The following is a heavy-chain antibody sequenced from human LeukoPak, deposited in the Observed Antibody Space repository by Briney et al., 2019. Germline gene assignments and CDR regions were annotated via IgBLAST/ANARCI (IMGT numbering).Heavy chain of an antibody. CDR3: ARDKFPLVGATGDDGFDI. CDR1: GGSISISNW. D-gene: IGHD1-26*01. J-gene: IGHJ3*02. V-gene: IGHV4-4*02. CDR2: IYHSGST. Sequence: SETLSLTCAVSGGSISISNWWSWVRQPPGKGLEWIGEIYHSGSTNYNPSLKSRVTISVDKSKNQFSLKLRSVTAADTAVYYCARDKFPLVGATGDDGFDIWGQGTMVTVSS.